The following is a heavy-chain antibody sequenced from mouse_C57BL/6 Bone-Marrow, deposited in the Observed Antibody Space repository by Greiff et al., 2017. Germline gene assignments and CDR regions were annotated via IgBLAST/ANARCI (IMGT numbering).Heavy chain of an antibody. CDR3: ARRDYGNPLGY. CDR1: GFTFSDYG. D-gene: IGHD2-1*01. Sequence: EVKLVESGGGLVKPGGSLKLSCAASGFTFSDYGMHWVRQAPEKGLEWVAYISSGSSTIYYADTVKGRFTIARDNAKNTLFLQMTSLRSEDTAMYYCARRDYGNPLGYWGQGTTLTVSS. V-gene: IGHV5-17*01. CDR2: ISSGSSTI. J-gene: IGHJ2*01.